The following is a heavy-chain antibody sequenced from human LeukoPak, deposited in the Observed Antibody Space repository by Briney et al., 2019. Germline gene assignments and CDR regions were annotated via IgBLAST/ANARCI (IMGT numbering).Heavy chain of an antibody. J-gene: IGHJ5*02. Sequence: PSGTLSLTCAVSGGSISSSNWWSWVRQPPGKGLEWTGSIYDSGSTYYNPSLKSRVTISVDTSKNQFSLKLNSVTAADTAVYYCARHYGPWGQGTLVTVSS. V-gene: IGHV4-4*02. CDR1: GGSISSSNW. CDR2: IYDSGST. D-gene: IGHD3-16*01. CDR3: ARHYGP.